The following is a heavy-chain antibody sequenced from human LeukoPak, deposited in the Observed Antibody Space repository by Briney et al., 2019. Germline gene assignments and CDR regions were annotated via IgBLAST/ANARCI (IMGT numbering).Heavy chain of an antibody. J-gene: IGHJ2*01. V-gene: IGHV1-2*02. D-gene: IGHD4-11*01. CDR2: INPNSGGT. CDR1: GYTFTSYA. CDR3: ARASTVTTYYWYFDL. Sequence: ASVKVSCKASGYTFTSYAMRWVRQAPGQGLEWMGWINPNSGGTNYAQKFQGRVTMTRDTSISTAYMELSRLRSDDTAVYYCARASTVTTYYWYFDLWGRGTLVTVSS.